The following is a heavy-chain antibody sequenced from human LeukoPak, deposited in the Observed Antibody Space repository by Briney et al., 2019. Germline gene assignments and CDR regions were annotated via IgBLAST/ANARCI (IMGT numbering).Heavy chain of an antibody. Sequence: SETLSLTCAVYGGSFSGYYWSWIRQPPGKGLEWIGEINHSGSTNYNPSLKSRVTITVDTSKNQFSLKLSSVTAADTAVYYCARAFQKIDYWGQGTLVAVAS. CDR2: INHSGST. V-gene: IGHV4-34*01. CDR1: GGSFSGYY. J-gene: IGHJ4*02. CDR3: ARAFQKIDY.